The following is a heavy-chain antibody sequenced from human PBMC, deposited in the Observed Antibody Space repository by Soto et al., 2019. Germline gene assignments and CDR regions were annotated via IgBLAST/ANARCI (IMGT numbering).Heavy chain of an antibody. V-gene: IGHV4-30-2*01. CDR3: ARSREFDY. J-gene: IGHJ4*02. CDR1: GGSLSCATYS. Sequence: TLSLTCFVSGGSLSCATYSLNWIRQPPGKGLEWIGYIFPSGTTYYNPSLKSRVTISIDVSKNQFSLSLRSLTAADTAVYYCARSREFDYWSQGTLVTVSS. CDR2: IFPSGTT.